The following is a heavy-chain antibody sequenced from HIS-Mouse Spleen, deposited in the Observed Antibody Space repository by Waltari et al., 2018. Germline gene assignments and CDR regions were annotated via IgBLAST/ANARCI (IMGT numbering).Heavy chain of an antibody. CDR2: IYYSGST. Sequence: QLQLQESGPGLVKPSETLSLTCTVPGGSLSSSIYYWGWIRQPPGKGLEWIGSIYYSGSTYYNPSLKSRVTISVDTSKNQFSLKLSSVTAADTAVYYCAREIPYSSSWYDWYFDLWGRGTLVTVSS. CDR3: AREIPYSSSWYDWYFDL. D-gene: IGHD6-13*01. CDR1: GGSLSSSIYY. V-gene: IGHV4-39*07. J-gene: IGHJ2*01.